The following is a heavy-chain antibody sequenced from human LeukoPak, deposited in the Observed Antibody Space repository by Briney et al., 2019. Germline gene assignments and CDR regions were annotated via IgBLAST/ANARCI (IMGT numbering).Heavy chain of an antibody. CDR1: RFTLSNYW. D-gene: IGHD6-19*01. CDR2: IEQDGSET. J-gene: IGHJ4*02. Sequence: GGSLRLSYAASRFTLSNYWMSWVRQAPGKGLEWVANIEQDGSETYYVDSVKGRFTISRDNAKNSLSLQMNSLRAEDTAVYYCARQRGSGCLDYWGQGTLVTVSS. CDR3: ARQRGSGCLDY. V-gene: IGHV3-7*01.